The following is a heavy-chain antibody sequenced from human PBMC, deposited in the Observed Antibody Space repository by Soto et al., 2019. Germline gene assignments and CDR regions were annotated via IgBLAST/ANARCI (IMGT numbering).Heavy chain of an antibody. CDR1: GFTFSSYA. J-gene: IGHJ5*02. V-gene: IGHV3-23*01. Sequence: EVQLLESGGGLVQPGGSLRLSCAASGFTFSSYAMSWVRQAPGKGLEWVSAISGSGGSTYYADSVKGRFTISRDNSKNTLYLQMNSWRAGNTAVYYCAKGLDYVFWSGNGALSDPGGQGTLVTVSS. CDR2: ISGSGGST. CDR3: AKGLDYVFWSGNGALSDP. D-gene: IGHD3-3*01.